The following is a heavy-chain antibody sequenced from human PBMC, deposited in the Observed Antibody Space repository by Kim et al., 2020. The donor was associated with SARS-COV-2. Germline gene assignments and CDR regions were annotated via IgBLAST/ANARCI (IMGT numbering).Heavy chain of an antibody. CDR1: GFTFGSYA. CDR3: AKIPTVIPVIDC. Sequence: GGSLRLSCTASGFTFGSYAMTWVRQAPGEGLEWVAVISGSAGGTNSADSAKGRFTISRDNSKSTMYLQMDRLTVEDTAVYYCAKIPTVIPVIDCWGQGTLVTVSS. CDR2: ISGSAGGT. D-gene: IGHD4-4*01. J-gene: IGHJ4*02. V-gene: IGHV3-23*01.